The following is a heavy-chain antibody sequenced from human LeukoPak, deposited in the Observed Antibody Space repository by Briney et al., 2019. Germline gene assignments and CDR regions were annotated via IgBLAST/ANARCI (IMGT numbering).Heavy chain of an antibody. Sequence: GGSLRLSCAASGFTFSSYAMHWVRQAPGKGLEYVSAISSNGGSTYYANSVKGRFTISRDNSKNTLYLQMGGLRAEDMAVYYCARGGSTVLQVDYWGQGTLVTVSS. CDR2: ISSNGGST. D-gene: IGHD4/OR15-4a*01. CDR3: ARGGSTVLQVDY. J-gene: IGHJ4*02. V-gene: IGHV3-64*01. CDR1: GFTFSSYA.